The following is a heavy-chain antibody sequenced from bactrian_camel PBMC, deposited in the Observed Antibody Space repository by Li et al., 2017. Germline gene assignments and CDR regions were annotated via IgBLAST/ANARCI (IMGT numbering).Heavy chain of an antibody. CDR3: AASREAPMYPLHPHEYVY. J-gene: IGHJ4*01. CDR1: DDPTSKYYMDDTYC. Sequence: HVQLVESGGGSVRAGGSLRLACKVTDDPTSKYYMDDTYCMGWFRQAPGKEREEVAHIDNDGTTNYAHSVKGRFTISQDSAKNILYLQMHSLKPEDTAMYYCAASREAPMYPLHPHEYVYWGKGTQVTVS. CDR2: IDNDGTT. V-gene: IGHV3S53*01. D-gene: IGHD7*01.